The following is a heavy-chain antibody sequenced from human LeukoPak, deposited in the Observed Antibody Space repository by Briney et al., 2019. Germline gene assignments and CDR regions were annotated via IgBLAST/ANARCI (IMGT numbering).Heavy chain of an antibody. V-gene: IGHV3-33*01. CDR3: VRDYCSGGSCYESKWFDP. J-gene: IGHJ5*02. CDR2: IWYDGSNK. Sequence: GGSLRLSCAASGFTFSSYGMHWVRQAPGKGLEWVAAIWYDGSNKYYADSVKGRFTISRDNSKNTLYLQMNSLRAEDTAVYFCVRDYCSGGSCYESKWFDPWGQGTLVTVSS. D-gene: IGHD2-15*01. CDR1: GFTFSSYG.